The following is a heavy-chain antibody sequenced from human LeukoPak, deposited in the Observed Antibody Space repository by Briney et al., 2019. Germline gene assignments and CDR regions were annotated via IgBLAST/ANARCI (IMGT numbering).Heavy chain of an antibody. CDR2: IYSGGST. J-gene: IGHJ2*01. Sequence: GGSLRLSCAASRFTVSSNYMSCVRQAPGKGLEWVSVIYSGGSTYYADSVKGRFTISRDNSKNTLYLQMNSLRAEDTAVYYCARRAYSSGYYPSYWHFDLWGRGTLVTVSS. CDR3: ARRAYSSGYYPSYWHFDL. D-gene: IGHD3-22*01. CDR1: RFTVSSNY. V-gene: IGHV3-53*01.